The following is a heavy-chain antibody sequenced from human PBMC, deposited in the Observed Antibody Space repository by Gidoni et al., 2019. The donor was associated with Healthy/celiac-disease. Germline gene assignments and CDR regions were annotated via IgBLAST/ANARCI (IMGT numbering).Heavy chain of an antibody. D-gene: IGHD3-9*01. CDR2: IWYDGSNK. CDR1: GFTFSSYC. Sequence: QVQLVESGGGVVQPVRSLRLSCPASGFTFSSYCMHWVRQAPGKGLEWGAVIWYDGSNKYYADSGKGRFTISRDNSKNTLYLQMNSLRAEDTAVYYCARDRTYYDILTGYYIPSSFDDWGQGTLVTVSS. V-gene: IGHV3-33*01. CDR3: ARDRTYYDILTGYYIPSSFDD. J-gene: IGHJ4*02.